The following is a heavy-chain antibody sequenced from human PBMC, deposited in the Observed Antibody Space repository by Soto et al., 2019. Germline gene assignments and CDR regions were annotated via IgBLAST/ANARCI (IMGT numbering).Heavy chain of an antibody. Sequence: NPSLTCTVSGVSLSSYYWSWIRQPPGKGLEWIGYIYYSGSTNYNPSLKSRVTISVDTSKNQFSLKLSSVTAADTAVYYCARAPRGNYGYPSYFDYWGQGTLVTVSS. CDR1: GVSLSSYY. D-gene: IGHD3-10*01. CDR3: ARAPRGNYGYPSYFDY. V-gene: IGHV4-59*01. J-gene: IGHJ4*02. CDR2: IYYSGST.